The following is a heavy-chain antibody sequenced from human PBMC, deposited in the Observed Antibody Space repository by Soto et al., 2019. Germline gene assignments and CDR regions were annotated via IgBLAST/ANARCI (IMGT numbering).Heavy chain of an antibody. CDR1: GYTFTSYY. J-gene: IGHJ2*01. V-gene: IGHV1-46*01. D-gene: IGHD2-21*01. CDR2: INPSGGST. Sequence: EASVKVSCKASGYTFTSYYMHWVRQAPGQGLEWMGIINPSGGSTSYAQKFQGRVTMTRDTSTSTVYMELSSLRVDDTAVYFCAKEWDLRFRFFDLWGRGTLVTVSS. CDR3: AKEWDLRFRFFDL.